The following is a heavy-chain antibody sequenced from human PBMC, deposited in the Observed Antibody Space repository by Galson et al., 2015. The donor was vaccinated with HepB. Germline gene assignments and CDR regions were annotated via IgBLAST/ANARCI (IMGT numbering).Heavy chain of an antibody. CDR3: AREEGGARGYFARRDAFDI. V-gene: IGHV1-18*01. Sequence: SVKVSCKASGYTFTSYGISWVRQAPGQGLEWMGWISAYSGIANYAQKFQERVTMTADTSTSTGYLELRSLRSDDTAVYYCAREEGGARGYFARRDAFDIWGQWTLVTVSS. J-gene: IGHJ3*02. CDR2: ISAYSGIA. D-gene: IGHD3-22*01. CDR1: GYTFTSYG.